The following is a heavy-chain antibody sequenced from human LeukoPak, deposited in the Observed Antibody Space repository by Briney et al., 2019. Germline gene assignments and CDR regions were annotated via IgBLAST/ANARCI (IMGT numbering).Heavy chain of an antibody. J-gene: IGHJ6*03. D-gene: IGHD3-10*01. CDR1: GFTFSSYS. V-gene: IGHV3-21*01. CDR2: ISSSSSYI. Sequence: GGSLRLSCAASGFTFSSYSMNWVRQAPGKGLEWVSSISSSSSYIYYADSVKGRFTISRDNAKNSLYLQINSLRAEDTAVYYCARCRDSGSYYYYYYMDVWGKGTTVTVSS. CDR3: ARCRDSGSYYYYYYMDV.